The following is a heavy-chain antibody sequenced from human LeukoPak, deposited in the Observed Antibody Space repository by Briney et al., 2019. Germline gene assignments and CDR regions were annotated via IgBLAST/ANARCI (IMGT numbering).Heavy chain of an antibody. CDR2: INHSGST. V-gene: IGHV4-34*01. Sequence: PSETLSLTCAVYGGSFSGYYWSWIRQPPGKGLECIGEINHSGSTNYNPSLKSRVTISVDTSKNQFSLKLSSVTAADTAVYYCARLNRRYCSGGSCYSYYFDYWGQGTLVTVSS. J-gene: IGHJ4*02. D-gene: IGHD2-15*01. CDR3: ARLNRRYCSGGSCYSYYFDY. CDR1: GGSFSGYY.